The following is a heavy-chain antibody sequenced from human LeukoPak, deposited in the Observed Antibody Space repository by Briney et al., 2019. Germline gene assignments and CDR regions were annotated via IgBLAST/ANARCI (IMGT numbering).Heavy chain of an antibody. CDR2: ISGSGAST. Sequence: GGSLRLSCAASEFTFSSYAMSWVRQAPGKGLEWVSTISGSGASTFYADSVKGRFTISRDNSKNTVSLQMNSLRAEDTAVYYCAKVDVRGYMYGFDYWGQGTLVTVSS. CDR1: EFTFSSYA. D-gene: IGHD5-18*01. J-gene: IGHJ4*02. V-gene: IGHV3-23*01. CDR3: AKVDVRGYMYGFDY.